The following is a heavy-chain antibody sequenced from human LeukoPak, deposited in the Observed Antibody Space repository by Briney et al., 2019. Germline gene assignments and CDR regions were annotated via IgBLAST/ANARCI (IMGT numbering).Heavy chain of an antibody. V-gene: IGHV4-4*07. CDR3: ARSRGGFGDYGSWFDP. CDR2: VYSSGST. J-gene: IGHJ5*02. Sequence: SETLSLTCTVSGGSISSYYWSWIRQPAGKGLEWIGRVYSSGSTNYSPSLKSRVTISLDMSKNQFSLKLSSVTAADTAFYFCARSRGGFGDYGSWFDPWGQGTLVTVSS. CDR1: GGSISSYY. D-gene: IGHD4-17*01.